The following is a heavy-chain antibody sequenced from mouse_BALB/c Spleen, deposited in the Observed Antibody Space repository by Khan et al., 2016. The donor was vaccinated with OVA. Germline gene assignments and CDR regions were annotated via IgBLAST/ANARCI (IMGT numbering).Heavy chain of an antibody. J-gene: IGHJ3*01. D-gene: IGHD1-1*02. CDR3: TTEGVGGSSFAY. Sequence: QVQLQQPGTELVRPGASVKLSCKASGYTFTNSWINWVKQRPGQGLEWIGNIYPSDSYINYNQKFRDKATLTVDKSSTTAYMQLSSPTSESSVVYYYTTEGVGGSSFAYWGQGTLVTVSA. CDR2: IYPSDSYI. V-gene: IGHV1-69*02. CDR1: GYTFTNSW.